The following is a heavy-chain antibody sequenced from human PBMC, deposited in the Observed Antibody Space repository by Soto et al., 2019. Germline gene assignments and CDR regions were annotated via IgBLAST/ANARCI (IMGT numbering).Heavy chain of an antibody. CDR2: ISAYNGNT. D-gene: IGHD1-7*01. V-gene: IGHV1-18*01. CDR1: GYTFTSYG. Sequence: ASVKVSCKASGYTFTSYGISWVRQAPGQGLEWMGWISAYNGNTNYAQKLQGRVTMTTDTSTSTAYMELRSMRSDDTTVYYCARVDNWNYHFDYWGQGTLVTVSS. CDR3: ARVDNWNYHFDY. J-gene: IGHJ4*02.